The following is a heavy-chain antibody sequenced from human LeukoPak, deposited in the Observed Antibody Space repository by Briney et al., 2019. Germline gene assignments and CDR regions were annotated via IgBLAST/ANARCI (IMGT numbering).Heavy chain of an antibody. V-gene: IGHV3-7*01. CDR2: IKQDGSET. CDR1: GFTLITYW. CDR3: ARDGRVDYGKYYYYYYMDV. J-gene: IGHJ6*03. D-gene: IGHD4-17*01. Sequence: GGSLRLSCAASGFTLITYWMSWVRQAPGKGLEWVANIKQDGSETYYVDSVKGRFTTSRDNAKKSLYLRMNSLRAEDTAVYYCARDGRVDYGKYYYYYYMDVWGKGTTVIVSS.